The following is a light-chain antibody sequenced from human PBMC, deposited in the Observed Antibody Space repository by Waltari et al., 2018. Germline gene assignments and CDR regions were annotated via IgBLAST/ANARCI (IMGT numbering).Light chain of an antibody. CDR3: CSYAGSGTFVV. CDR2: VGS. J-gene: IGLJ2*01. Sequence: QSALTQPASVSGSPGQSITIPCTGTSSDVGSNNLFSWYQQHPGQAPKVVIYVGSERPSGISNLFSGSKSGITASLTISGLQPEDEADYYCCSYAGSGTFVVFGGGTKLTVL. V-gene: IGLV2-23*03. CDR1: SSDVGSNNL.